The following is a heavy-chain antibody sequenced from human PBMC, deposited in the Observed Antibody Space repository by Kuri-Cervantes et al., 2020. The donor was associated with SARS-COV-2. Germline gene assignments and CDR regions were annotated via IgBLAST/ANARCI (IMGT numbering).Heavy chain of an antibody. J-gene: IGHJ6*02. CDR3: ARDSQYYDFWCGYYPPYYYYGMDV. D-gene: IGHD3-3*01. V-gene: IGHV1-3*01. Sequence: ASVKVSCKASGYTFTNYAIHWVRQGPGQRLEWMGWISAGNGNTKYSEKFQGRVTITRDTSATTANMELSSLRAEDTAVYYCARDSQYYDFWCGYYPPYYYYGMDVWGQGTTVTVSS. CDR2: ISAGNGNT. CDR1: GYTFTNYA.